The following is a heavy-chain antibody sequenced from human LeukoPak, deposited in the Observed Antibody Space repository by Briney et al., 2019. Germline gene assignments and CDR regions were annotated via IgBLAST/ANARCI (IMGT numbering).Heavy chain of an antibody. V-gene: IGHV4-39*01. CDR2: IYYTGSL. CDR3: ASLSSRSYEFDY. J-gene: IGHJ4*02. Sequence: SETLSLTCTVSGGSITSGSYFWGWLRHPPGNGLEWIVTIYYTGSLYHNPSLKRRVTTSVDTSKNQFSLKLTSVTAADTAVYYCASLSSRSYEFDYWGQGTPVTVSS. D-gene: IGHD6-13*01. CDR1: GGSITSGSYF.